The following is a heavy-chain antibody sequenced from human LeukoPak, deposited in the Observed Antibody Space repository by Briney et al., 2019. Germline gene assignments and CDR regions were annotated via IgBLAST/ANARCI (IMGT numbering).Heavy chain of an antibody. CDR1: GGSISSYY. CDR2: IYYSGST. J-gene: IGHJ5*02. CDR3: ARGAAARPGWFDP. Sequence: SETLSLTCTVSGGSISSYYWSWIRQPPGKGLEWIGYIYYSGSTNYNPSLKSRVTISVDTSKNQFSLKLSSVTAADTAVYYCARGAAARPGWFDPWGQGTLVTVSS. V-gene: IGHV4-59*01. D-gene: IGHD6-6*01.